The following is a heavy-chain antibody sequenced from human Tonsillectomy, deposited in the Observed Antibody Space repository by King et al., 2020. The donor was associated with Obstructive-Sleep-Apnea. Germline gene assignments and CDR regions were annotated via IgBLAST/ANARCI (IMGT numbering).Heavy chain of an antibody. J-gene: IGHJ4*02. Sequence: VQLVESGGGLVQPGGSLRLSCAASGFTFSSYAMSWVRQAPGKGLEWVSAISGSGGSTYYADSVKGRFTISRVNSKNTLYLQMNSLRAEDTAVYYCAKGAPYYDSSGYYRGNYFDYWGQGTLVTVSS. CDR1: GFTFSSYA. CDR3: AKGAPYYDSSGYYRGNYFDY. V-gene: IGHV3-23*04. CDR2: ISGSGGST. D-gene: IGHD3-22*01.